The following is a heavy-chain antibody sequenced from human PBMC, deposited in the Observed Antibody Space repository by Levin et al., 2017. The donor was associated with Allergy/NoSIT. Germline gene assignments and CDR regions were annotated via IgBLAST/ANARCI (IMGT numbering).Heavy chain of an antibody. CDR1: GFTFSSYG. J-gene: IGHJ4*02. CDR3: AKGTEGLYGDPEGYFDY. Sequence: GESLKISCAASGFTFSSYGMHWVRQAPGKGLEWVAVISYDGSNKYYADSVKGRFTISRDNSKNTLYLQMNSLRAEDTAVYYCAKGTEGLYGDPEGYFDYWGQGTLVTVSS. V-gene: IGHV3-30*18. D-gene: IGHD4-17*01. CDR2: ISYDGSNK.